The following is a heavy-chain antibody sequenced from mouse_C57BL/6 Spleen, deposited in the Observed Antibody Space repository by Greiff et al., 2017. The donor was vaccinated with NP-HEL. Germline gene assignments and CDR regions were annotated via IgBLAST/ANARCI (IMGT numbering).Heavy chain of an antibody. Sequence: VQLQQSGAELVKPGASVKMSCKASGYTFTSYWITWVKQRPGQGLEWIGDIYPGSGSTNYNEKFKSKATLTVDTSSSTADMQLSSLTSEDSAVYYCARSYDYDTYWGQGTTLTVSS. CDR2: IYPGSGST. CDR1: GYTFTSYW. J-gene: IGHJ2*01. CDR3: ARSYDYDTY. V-gene: IGHV1-55*01. D-gene: IGHD2-4*01.